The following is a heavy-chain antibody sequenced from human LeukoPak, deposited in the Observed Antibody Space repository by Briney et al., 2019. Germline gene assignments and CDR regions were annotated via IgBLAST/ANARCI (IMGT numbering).Heavy chain of an antibody. J-gene: IGHJ5*02. Sequence: SETLSLTCTVCGGSISSYYWSWIRQPPGKGLEGVGYIYYSGSTNYNPSLKSRVTISVDTSKDQFSLKLSSVTAADTAVYYCARLMDTQTQQWFDPWGQGTLVTVSS. D-gene: IGHD5-18*01. CDR2: IYYSGST. V-gene: IGHV4-59*08. CDR1: GGSISSYY. CDR3: ARLMDTQTQQWFDP.